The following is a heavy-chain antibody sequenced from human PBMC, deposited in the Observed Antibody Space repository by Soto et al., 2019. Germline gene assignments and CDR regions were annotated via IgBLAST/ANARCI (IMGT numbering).Heavy chain of an antibody. Sequence: QVQLVESGGGLVKPGGSLRLSCAASGFSFSDYYMSWIRQAPGKGLEWVSLLSTSGSSTDYADSVKGRFTISRDNAKNSLSLQMNSLRDEDTAVYYCANLAKNYYHYMDVWGKGTTVTVSS. CDR3: ANLAKNYYHYMDV. CDR1: GFSFSDYY. D-gene: IGHD1-26*01. V-gene: IGHV3-11*01. J-gene: IGHJ6*03. CDR2: LSTSGSST.